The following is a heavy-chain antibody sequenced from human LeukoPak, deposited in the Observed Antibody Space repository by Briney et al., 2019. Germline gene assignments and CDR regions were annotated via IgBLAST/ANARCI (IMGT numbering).Heavy chain of an antibody. D-gene: IGHD4-11*01. CDR2: ISWNSGSI. V-gene: IGHV3-9*01. Sequence: GRSLRLSCAAPGFTFDDYAMHWVRQAPGKSLEWVSGISWNSGSIGYADSVKGRFTISRDNAKNSLYLQMNSLRAEDTAVYYCARGDYSNYGWDYFDYWGQGTLVTVSS. CDR1: GFTFDDYA. CDR3: ARGDYSNYGWDYFDY. J-gene: IGHJ4*02.